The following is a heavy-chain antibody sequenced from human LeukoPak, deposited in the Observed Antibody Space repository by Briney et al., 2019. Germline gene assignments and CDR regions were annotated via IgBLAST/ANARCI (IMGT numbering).Heavy chain of an antibody. J-gene: IGHJ3*02. CDR2: IWYDGSNK. CDR1: GFTFSSYG. Sequence: GGSLRLSCAASGFTFSSYGMHWVRQAPDKGLEWVAVIWYDGSNKYYADSVKGRFTISRDNSKNTLYLQMNSLRAEDTALYYCAKEKSQCSGGSCSYAFDIWGQGTMVTVSS. V-gene: IGHV3-33*06. CDR3: AKEKSQCSGGSCSYAFDI. D-gene: IGHD2-15*01.